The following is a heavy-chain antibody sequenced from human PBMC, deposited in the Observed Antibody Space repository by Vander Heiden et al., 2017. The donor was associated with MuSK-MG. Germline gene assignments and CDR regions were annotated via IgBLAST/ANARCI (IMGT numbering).Heavy chain of an antibody. Sequence: VQLVESGGGLVKPGRSLSLARAASGFTFSSYSMNWVRQAPGKGLEWVSSISSSSSYIYYSDAVKGRFTISRDNAKNALYLQMNSLRAEEMAVYYCATDDEGVVDATGGYWGRGTVVSVSS. V-gene: IGHV3-21*01. CDR3: ATDDEGVVDATGGY. D-gene: IGHD2-15*01. J-gene: IGHJ4*02. CDR1: GFTFSSYS. CDR2: ISSSSSYI.